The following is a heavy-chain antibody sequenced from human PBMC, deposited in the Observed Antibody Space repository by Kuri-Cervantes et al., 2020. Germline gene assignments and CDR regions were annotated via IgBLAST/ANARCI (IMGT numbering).Heavy chain of an antibody. D-gene: IGHD3-22*01. Sequence: SETLSLTCAVYGGSFSGYYWSWIRQPPGKGLEWIGEINHSGSTNYNPSLKSRVTISVDTSKNQFSLKLSSVTAADTALYYCARVPFYYDSSGYLYYCSYYMDVWGKGTTVTVSS. V-gene: IGHV4-34*01. CDR3: ARVPFYYDSSGYLYYCSYYMDV. J-gene: IGHJ6*03. CDR2: INHSGST. CDR1: GGSFSGYY.